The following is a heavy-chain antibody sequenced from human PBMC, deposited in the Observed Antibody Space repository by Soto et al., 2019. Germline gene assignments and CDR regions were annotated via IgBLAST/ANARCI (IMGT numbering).Heavy chain of an antibody. CDR1: VGSFSVHY. D-gene: IGHD6-19*01. Sequence: AETLCITCAFYVGSFSVHYWNWIRQPPGKGLEWIGEVNHSGSTNQNPSLKSRVSISVDTSKNQFSLKLGSVTAADTAVYYCARGAVQGGAPDQYYFDSWGQGTMVTVSS. CDR2: VNHSGST. J-gene: IGHJ4*02. V-gene: IGHV4-34*01. CDR3: ARGAVQGGAPDQYYFDS.